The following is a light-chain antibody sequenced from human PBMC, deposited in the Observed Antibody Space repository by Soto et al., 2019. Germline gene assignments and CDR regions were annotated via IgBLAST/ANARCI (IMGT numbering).Light chain of an antibody. J-gene: IGLJ2*01. V-gene: IGLV2-23*01. CDR3: CSHAGGYTSVL. CDR1: TTDIDSYSF. CDR2: DGT. Sequence: QSALTQPASVSGSPGQSVTISCSGSTTDIDSYSFVSWYQQHPGQAPKLIIYDGTERPSGISDRFSGSRSDNTASLTISGLQADDEADYYCCSHAGGYTSVLFGGGTKVTVL.